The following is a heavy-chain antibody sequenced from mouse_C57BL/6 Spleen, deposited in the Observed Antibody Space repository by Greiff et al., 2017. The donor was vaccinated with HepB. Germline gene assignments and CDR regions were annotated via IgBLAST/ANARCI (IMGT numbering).Heavy chain of an antibody. CDR1: GFSLTSYG. Sequence: QVQLQQSGPGLVAPSQSLSITCTVSGFSLTSYGVHWVRQPPGKGLEWLVVIWSDGSTTYNSALKSRLSISKDNSKSQVFLKMNSLQTDDTAMYYWARHELLYDYDVGFAYWGQGTLVTVSA. V-gene: IGHV2-6-1*01. J-gene: IGHJ3*01. CDR2: IWSDGST. CDR3: ARHELLYDYDVGFAY. D-gene: IGHD2-4*01.